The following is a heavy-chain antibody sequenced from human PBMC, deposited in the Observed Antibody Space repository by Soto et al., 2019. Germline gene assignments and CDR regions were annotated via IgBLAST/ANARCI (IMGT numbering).Heavy chain of an antibody. CDR3: SRGGETYYDFWSGFSPIDY. D-gene: IGHD3-3*01. J-gene: IGHJ4*02. CDR1: GGSISTYY. V-gene: IGHV4-59*01. Sequence: SETLSLTCTVSGGSISTYYWSWIRQSPGKGLEWIGYIFYSDNTNYNPSLRSRVTISVDTSKSQFSLKLTSVTAADTAVYFCSRGGETYYDFWSGFSPIDYWGQGALVTVSS. CDR2: IFYSDNT.